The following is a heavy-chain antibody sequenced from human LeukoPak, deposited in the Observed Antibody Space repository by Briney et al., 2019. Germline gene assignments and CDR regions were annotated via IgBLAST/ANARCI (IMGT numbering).Heavy chain of an antibody. CDR1: GFTFSSYA. Sequence: GGSLRLSCAASGFTFSSYAMSWVRHAPGKGLEWVSAISGSGGSTYYADSVKGRFTISRDNSKNTLYLQMNSLRAEDTAVYYCAEDPNYYDSSGLTYYFDYWGQGTLVTVSS. J-gene: IGHJ4*02. CDR2: ISGSGGST. D-gene: IGHD3-22*01. V-gene: IGHV3-23*01. CDR3: AEDPNYYDSSGLTYYFDY.